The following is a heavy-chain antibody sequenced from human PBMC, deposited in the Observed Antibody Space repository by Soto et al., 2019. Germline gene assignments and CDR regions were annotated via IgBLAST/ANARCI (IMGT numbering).Heavy chain of an antibody. CDR2: INPSGDDT. V-gene: IGHV1-46*03. J-gene: IGHJ4*02. CDR3: AREERFMDWLIDC. Sequence: QVQLMQSGAEMKKPGASVNVSCKSSGYSFSSYYIHWVRQAPGQGLEWMGVINPSGDDTSYAQKFQGRVTMTMDTCRSTVYMELSSLTSADAAVYYCAREERFMDWLIDCWGQGTLVTVSS. CDR1: GYSFSSYY. D-gene: IGHD3-3*01.